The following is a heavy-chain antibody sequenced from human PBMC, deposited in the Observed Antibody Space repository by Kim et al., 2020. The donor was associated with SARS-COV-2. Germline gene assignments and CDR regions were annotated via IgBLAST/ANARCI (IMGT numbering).Heavy chain of an antibody. V-gene: IGHV4-59*08. CDR3: ARHKVYDMGFGELSPFDY. Sequence: KSRVTISVDTSKNQFSLKLSSVTAADTAVYYCARHKVYDMGFGELSPFDYWGQGTLVTVSS. D-gene: IGHD3-10*01. J-gene: IGHJ4*02.